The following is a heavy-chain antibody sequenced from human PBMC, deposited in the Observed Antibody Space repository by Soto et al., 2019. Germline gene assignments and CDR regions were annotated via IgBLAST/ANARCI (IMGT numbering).Heavy chain of an antibody. V-gene: IGHV4-4*07. CDR3: ARDGMTTGDT. CDR1: GVSVTSYT. J-gene: IGHJ4*02. CDR2: VFSSVSA. D-gene: IGHD2-21*02. Sequence: QLQLQESGPGQVRPSETLSLTCIVSGVSVTSYTWSWVRQPANKGLEWIGRVFSSVSATYNPSLMSRVSISMETAENRISLKLDSVTAADAGVYFCARDGMTTGDTWGPGTLVTVSS.